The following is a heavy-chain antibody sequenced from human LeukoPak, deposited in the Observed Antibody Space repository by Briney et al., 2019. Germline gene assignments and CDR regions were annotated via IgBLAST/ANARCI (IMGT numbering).Heavy chain of an antibody. CDR3: AVRVVVVIY. J-gene: IGHJ4*02. V-gene: IGHV3-30-3*01. CDR1: GFTFSSYA. CDR2: ISYDGSNK. D-gene: IGHD3-22*01. Sequence: GGSLRLSCAASGFTFSSYAMHWVRQAPGKGLEWVAVISYDGSNKYYADSVKGRFTISRDNSKNTLYLQMNSLRAEDTAVYYCAVRVVVVIYWGQGTLVTVSS.